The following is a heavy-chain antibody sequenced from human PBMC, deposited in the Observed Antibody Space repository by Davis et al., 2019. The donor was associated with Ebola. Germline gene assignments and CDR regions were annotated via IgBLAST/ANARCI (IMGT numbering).Heavy chain of an antibody. V-gene: IGHV3-21*04. CDR1: GFTFSSYS. J-gene: IGHJ4*02. Sequence: GESLKISCAASGFTFSSYSMNWVRQAPGKGLEWVSSISSSSYIYYADSAKGRFTISRDNAKNSLYLQMTSLRADDTAVYYCTRDGPFCGGDCYSDYWGQGTLVTVSS. D-gene: IGHD2-21*02. CDR3: TRDGPFCGGDCYSDY. CDR2: ISSSSYI.